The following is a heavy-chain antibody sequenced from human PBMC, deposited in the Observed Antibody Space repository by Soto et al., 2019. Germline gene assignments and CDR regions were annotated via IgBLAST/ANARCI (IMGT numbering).Heavy chain of an antibody. D-gene: IGHD3-16*01. CDR3: VMVDNYVTPTPQDV. Sequence: QVQLVQSGDEVKKPGASVKVSCKASGYIFVNYGIAWVRQAPRQGLEWMGWISPYTGNTHSASKVQGRLAITTDTSTSTAYMDLGSLTSDDTAVYYCVMVDNYVTPTPQDVWGQGTTVTVSS. J-gene: IGHJ6*02. CDR2: ISPYTGNT. CDR1: GYIFVNYG. V-gene: IGHV1-18*01.